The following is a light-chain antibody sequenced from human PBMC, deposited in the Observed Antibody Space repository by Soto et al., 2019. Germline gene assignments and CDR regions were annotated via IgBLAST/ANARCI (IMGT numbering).Light chain of an antibody. CDR1: QSVSSSY. V-gene: IGKV3-20*01. CDR3: QQYGSSLIT. Sequence: EIVLTQSPATLSLSPGDRATLSCRASQSVSSSYLAWYQQKPGQAPRLLIYGASSRATGIPDRFSGSGSGTDFTLTISRLEPEDFAVYYCQQYGSSLITFGQGTRLEIK. CDR2: GAS. J-gene: IGKJ5*01.